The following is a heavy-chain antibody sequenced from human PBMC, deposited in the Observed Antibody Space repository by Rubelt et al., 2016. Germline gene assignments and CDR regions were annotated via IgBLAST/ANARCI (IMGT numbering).Heavy chain of an antibody. Sequence: TFSSYEMNWVRQAPGKGLEWVSYISSSGSTIYYADSVKGRFTISRDNAKNSLYLQMNSLRAEDTAVYYCAKGFKVGATYNWFDPWGQGTLVTVSS. V-gene: IGHV3-48*03. D-gene: IGHD1-26*01. J-gene: IGHJ5*02. CDR3: AKGFKVGATYNWFDP. CDR2: ISSSGSTI. CDR1: TFSSYE.